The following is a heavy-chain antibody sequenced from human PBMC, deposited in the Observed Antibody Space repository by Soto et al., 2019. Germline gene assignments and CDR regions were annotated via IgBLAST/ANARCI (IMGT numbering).Heavy chain of an antibody. CDR1: RVAFSKFI. V-gene: IGHV1-69*01. D-gene: IGHD6-19*01. J-gene: IGHJ6*02. Sequence: QAQLEQSGGEVKKPGSSVKVSCKASRVAFSKFIVTWVRQAPGLGLEWVGGIIPIFGTANYAQKFQGRVTXTADESTXTXXMEVNNLRSEDTAVYYCAKVRYSSPMGYYYGMDVWGQGTTVTVSS. CDR2: IIPIFGTA. CDR3: AKVRYSSPMGYYYGMDV.